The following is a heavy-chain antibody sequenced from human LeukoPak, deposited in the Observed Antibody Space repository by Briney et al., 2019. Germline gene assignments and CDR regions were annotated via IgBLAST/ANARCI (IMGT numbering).Heavy chain of an antibody. CDR1: GFTFSSYS. V-gene: IGHV3-21*01. D-gene: IGHD2-2*01. J-gene: IGHJ2*01. CDR3: ARVRLYCSSTSCHHHWYFDL. Sequence: GGSLRLSCAASGFTFSSYSMNWVRQAPGKGLEWVSSISSSSYIYYADSVKGRFTISRDNAKNSLYLQMNSLRAEDTAVYYCARVRLYCSSTSCHHHWYFDLWGRGTLVTVSS. CDR2: ISSSSYI.